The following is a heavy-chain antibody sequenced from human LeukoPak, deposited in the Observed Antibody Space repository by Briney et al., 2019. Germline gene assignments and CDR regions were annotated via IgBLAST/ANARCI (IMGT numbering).Heavy chain of an antibody. CDR3: AKWLYSGKYWTGKDYFDY. J-gene: IGHJ4*02. CDR2: ISGSGGST. Sequence: PGGSLRLSCAASGFTFSSYAMSWVRQAPGKGLEWVSAISGSGGSTYYADSVKGRFTISRDNSKNTLYLQMDSLRVEDTAVYYCAKWLYSGKYWTGKDYFDYWGQGTLVTVSS. V-gene: IGHV3-23*01. D-gene: IGHD1-26*01. CDR1: GFTFSSYA.